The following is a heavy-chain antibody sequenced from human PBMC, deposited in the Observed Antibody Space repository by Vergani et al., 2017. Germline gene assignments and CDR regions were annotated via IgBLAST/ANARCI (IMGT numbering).Heavy chain of an antibody. D-gene: IGHD1-26*01. CDR2: ISAYNGNT. CDR1: GYTFTSYG. CDR3: ARDPIVGATNEFDY. V-gene: IGHV1-18*01. Sequence: QVQLVQSGAEVKKPGASVQVSCKASGYTFTSYGISWVRQAPGQGLEWMGWISAYNGNTNYAQKLQGRGTMTTDTSTRTAYMELRSLRSDDTAVYYCARDPIVGATNEFDYWSQGTLVSVSS. J-gene: IGHJ4*02.